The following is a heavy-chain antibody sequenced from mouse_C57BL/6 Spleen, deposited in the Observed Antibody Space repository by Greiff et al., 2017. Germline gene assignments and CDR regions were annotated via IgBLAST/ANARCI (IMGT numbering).Heavy chain of an antibody. D-gene: IGHD1-1*01. V-gene: IGHV1-19*01. CDR3: ANYYGTSWSAY. CDR1: GYTFTDYY. J-gene: IGHJ3*01. CDR2: INPYNGGT. Sequence: VQLQQSGPVLVKPGASVKMSCKASGYTFTDYYMNWVKQSHGKSLEWIGVINPYNGGTSYNQKFKGKATLTVDKSSSTAYMELNSLTSEDSAVYYCANYYGTSWSAYWGQGTLVTVSA.